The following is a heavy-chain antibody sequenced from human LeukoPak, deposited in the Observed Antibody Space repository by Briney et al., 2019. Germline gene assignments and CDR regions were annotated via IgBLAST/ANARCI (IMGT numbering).Heavy chain of an antibody. CDR1: GFTFDDYA. CDR2: IDWTSGTI. Sequence: PGRSLRLSCAASGFTFDDYAMHWVRQAPGKGLEWVSGIDWTSGTIGYADSVKGRFTISRDNAKNSLYLQMNSLRAEDTAVYYCAKDSVTFGGVIAFFDYWGQGTLVTVSS. CDR3: AKDSVTFGGVIAFFDY. J-gene: IGHJ4*02. D-gene: IGHD3-16*02. V-gene: IGHV3-9*01.